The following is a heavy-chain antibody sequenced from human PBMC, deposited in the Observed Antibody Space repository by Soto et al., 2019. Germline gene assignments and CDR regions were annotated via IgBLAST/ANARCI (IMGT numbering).Heavy chain of an antibody. J-gene: IGHJ6*02. V-gene: IGHV1-18*01. CDR1: GYTFTSYG. CDR2: LGAYNGNT. Sequence: ASVKVSCKASGYTFTSYGISWVRQAPGQGLEWMGWLGAYNGNTNYAQKLQGRVTMTKDTSTSTAYMALGSPRSADTAVYYCATDHYYYYGMDVWGQGTTVTVSS. CDR3: ATDHYYYYGMDV.